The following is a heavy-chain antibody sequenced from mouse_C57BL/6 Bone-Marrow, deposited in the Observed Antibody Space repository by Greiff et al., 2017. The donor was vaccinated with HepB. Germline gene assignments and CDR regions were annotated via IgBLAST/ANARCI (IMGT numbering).Heavy chain of an antibody. CDR1: GYNFTSYG. Sequence: QVQLQQSGAELARPGASVKLSCKASGYNFTSYGISWVKQRTGQGLEWIGEIYPRSGNTYYNEKFKGKATLTADKSSSTAYMELRSLTSEDSAVYFCAKWDYYGSSYYAMDYWGQGTSVTVSS. D-gene: IGHD1-1*01. CDR3: AKWDYYGSSYYAMDY. CDR2: IYPRSGNT. J-gene: IGHJ4*01. V-gene: IGHV1-81*01.